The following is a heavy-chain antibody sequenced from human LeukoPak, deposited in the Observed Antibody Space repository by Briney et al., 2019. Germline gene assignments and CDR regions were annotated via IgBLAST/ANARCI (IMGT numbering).Heavy chain of an antibody. CDR1: GFTVSSNY. J-gene: IGHJ3*02. CDR3: ARSRAGSGSYFGAFDI. Sequence: PGGSLRLSCAASGFTVSSNYISWVRQAPGKGLEWVSVIYSDGRTYYTDSVKGRFTISGDNSKNTLYLQMNSLRAEDTTVYYCARSRAGSGSYFGAFDIWGQGTMVTVSS. V-gene: IGHV3-53*01. D-gene: IGHD3-10*01. CDR2: IYSDGRT.